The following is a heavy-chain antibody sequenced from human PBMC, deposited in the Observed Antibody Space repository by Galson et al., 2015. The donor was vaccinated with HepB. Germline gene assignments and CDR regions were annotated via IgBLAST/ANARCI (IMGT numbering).Heavy chain of an antibody. Sequence: SVKVSCKVSGYTLTELSMHWVRQAPGKGLEWMGGFDPEDGETIYAQKFQGRVTMTEDTSTDTAYMELSSLRSEDTAVYYCAMGTVGPNQKGVAFDIWGQGTMVTVSS. J-gene: IGHJ3*02. D-gene: IGHD4-23*01. V-gene: IGHV1-24*01. CDR1: GYTLTELS. CDR2: FDPEDGET. CDR3: AMGTVGPNQKGVAFDI.